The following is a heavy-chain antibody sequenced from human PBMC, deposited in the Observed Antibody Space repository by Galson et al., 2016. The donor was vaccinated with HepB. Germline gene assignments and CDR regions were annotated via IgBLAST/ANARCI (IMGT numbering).Heavy chain of an antibody. CDR2: IYPGDSET. D-gene: IGHD6-19*01. V-gene: IGHV5-51*01. J-gene: IGHJ4*02. Sequence: QSGAEVKKPGESLKISCKGSGYSFANNWIGWVRQVPGKGLEWMGIIYPGDSETKYSPSFQGQVTISVDKSISTVYLQWSGLKASDTAMYYCGRIGYSSGHDYWGQGTLVTVSS. CDR1: GYSFANNW. CDR3: GRIGYSSGHDY.